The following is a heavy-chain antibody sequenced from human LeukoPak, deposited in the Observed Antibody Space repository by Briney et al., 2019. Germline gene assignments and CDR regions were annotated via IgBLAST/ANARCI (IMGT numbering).Heavy chain of an antibody. CDR2: IYSGGST. CDR3: AREESTGAFDI. CDR1: GFTFSRYS. J-gene: IGHJ3*02. D-gene: IGHD3-10*01. V-gene: IGHV3-66*01. Sequence: GALRLSCAASGFTFSRYSMHWVRQAPGKGLEWVSVIYSGGSTYYADSVKGRFTISRDDSKNTLYLQMNSLRAEDTAVYYCAREESTGAFDIWGQGTMVTVSS.